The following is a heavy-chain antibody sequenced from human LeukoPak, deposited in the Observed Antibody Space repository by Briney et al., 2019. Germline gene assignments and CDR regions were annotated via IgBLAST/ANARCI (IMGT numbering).Heavy chain of an antibody. D-gene: IGHD5-18*01. CDR2: ISAVNGNT. Sequence: ASVKVSCKASGYTFTSYAIHWVSQAPGQRLEWMGWISAVNGNTKYSQNFQGRVTFISNTSATTAFMELSSLRSEDAAVYYCARDQGYSYGYEEGGENAYYYYYGLDVWGQGTTVTVSS. CDR1: GYTFTSYA. J-gene: IGHJ6*02. CDR3: ARDQGYSYGYEEGGENAYYYYYGLDV. V-gene: IGHV1-3*01.